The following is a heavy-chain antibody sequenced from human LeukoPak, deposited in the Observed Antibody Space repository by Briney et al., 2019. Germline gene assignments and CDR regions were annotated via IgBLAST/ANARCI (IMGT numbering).Heavy chain of an antibody. CDR3: ARGVPGVYYYYYMDV. Sequence: ASVRVSCKASGYTFTSYYMHWVRQAPGQGLEWMGIINPSGGSTSYAQKFQGRVTMTRDMSTSTVYMELSSLRSEDAAVYYCARGVPGVYYYYYMDVWGKGTTVTVSS. D-gene: IGHD7-27*01. V-gene: IGHV1-46*01. CDR1: GYTFTSYY. CDR2: INPSGGST. J-gene: IGHJ6*03.